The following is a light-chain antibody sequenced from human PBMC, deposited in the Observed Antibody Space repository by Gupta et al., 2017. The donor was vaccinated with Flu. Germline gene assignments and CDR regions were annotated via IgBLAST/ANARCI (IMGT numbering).Light chain of an antibody. Sequence: GHTARITRGGNSIGAIGVYQYRQRPGQAPVLVVYDNSDRPSGVPVRFSGSNSENAATLTISRVEAGDEADYYCQVWDRGSDQYVCATGTKVTVL. CDR3: QVWDRGSDQYV. CDR2: DNS. J-gene: IGLJ1*01. V-gene: IGLV3-21*02. CDR1: SIGAIG.